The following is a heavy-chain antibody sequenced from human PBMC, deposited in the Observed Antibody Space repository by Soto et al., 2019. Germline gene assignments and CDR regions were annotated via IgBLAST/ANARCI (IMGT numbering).Heavy chain of an antibody. CDR3: ARLNGFCGGSKGRCYYGMDV. V-gene: IGHV4-39*01. CDR1: GGSVSSNDFS. Sequence: QLQLQESGPGLVKPSETLSLTCAVSGGSVSSNDFSWGWVRQSPETGLEWIATIYSNDVTHYNPSLPRRFTISVDTCKNELSFRINSVTAADTAVYYCARLNGFCGGSKGRCYYGMDVWGRGSTVTVSS. J-gene: IGHJ6*02. D-gene: IGHD2-15*01. CDR2: IYSNDVT.